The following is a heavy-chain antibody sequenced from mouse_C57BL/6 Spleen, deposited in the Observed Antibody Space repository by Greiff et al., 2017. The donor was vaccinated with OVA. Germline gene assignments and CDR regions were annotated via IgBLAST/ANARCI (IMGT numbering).Heavy chain of an antibody. CDR2: IYPGSGST. D-gene: IGHD2-4*01. CDR1: GYTFTSYW. CDR3: ARGGYDWRYFDY. J-gene: IGHJ2*01. Sequence: QVQLQQPGAELVKPGASVKMSCKASGYTFTSYWITWVKQRPGQGLEWIGDIYPGSGSTNYNEKFKSKATLTVDTSSSTAYMQLSSLTSEDSAVCYCARGGYDWRYFDYWGQGTTLTVSS. V-gene: IGHV1-55*01.